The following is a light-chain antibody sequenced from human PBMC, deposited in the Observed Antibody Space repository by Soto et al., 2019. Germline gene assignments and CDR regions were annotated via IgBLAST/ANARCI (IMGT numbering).Light chain of an antibody. CDR2: GNN. CDR3: QSYDSSLSGFV. V-gene: IGLV1-40*01. Sequence: QSVLTQPPSVSGAPGQRVTISCTGASSNIGAGFDVHWYQLLPGTAPKLLISGNNNRPSGVPDRFSGSKSGTSASLAITGLQAEDEADYYCQSYDSSLSGFVFGTGTKLNVL. J-gene: IGLJ1*01. CDR1: SSNIGAGFD.